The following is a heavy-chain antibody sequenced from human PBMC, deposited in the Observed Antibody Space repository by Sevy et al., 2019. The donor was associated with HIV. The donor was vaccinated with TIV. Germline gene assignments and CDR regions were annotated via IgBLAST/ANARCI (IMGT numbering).Heavy chain of an antibody. J-gene: IGHJ4*02. CDR1: GYTLTQLS. V-gene: IGHV1-24*01. D-gene: IGHD2-15*01. CDR2: FDPEDGER. CDR3: ATTREYYQGKSGYFDY. Sequence: ASVKVSCKVSGYTLTQLSMHWVRQAPGKGLEWMGSFDPEDGERIYAQKFQGRITMTEDTSTDTAYMDLSNLKSDETAVYYCATTREYYQGKSGYFDYWGQGALVTVSS.